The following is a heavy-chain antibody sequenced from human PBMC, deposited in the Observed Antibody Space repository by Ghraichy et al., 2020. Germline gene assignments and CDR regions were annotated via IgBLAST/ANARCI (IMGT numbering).Heavy chain of an antibody. J-gene: IGHJ4*02. CDR2: IYYSGST. D-gene: IGHD2-21*01. V-gene: IGHV4-30-4*01. Sequence: SETLSLTCAVSGGSISSGYYYWSRIRQPQGKGREWIGYIYYSGSTYYNPSLKSRVTISVDTSKNQFSLKLISVTAADTAVYYCARACGVVDSWGQGTLVTVYS. CDR3: ARACGVVDS. CDR1: GGSISSGYYY.